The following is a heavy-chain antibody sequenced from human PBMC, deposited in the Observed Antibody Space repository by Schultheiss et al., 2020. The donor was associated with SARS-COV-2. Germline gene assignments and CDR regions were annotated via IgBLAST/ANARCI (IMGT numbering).Heavy chain of an antibody. J-gene: IGHJ5*02. V-gene: IGHV1-18*01. D-gene: IGHD6-13*01. CDR3: ARHLAAPWRAGWFDP. CDR1: GYTFTSYG. Sequence: ASVKVSCKASGYTFTSYGISWVRQAPGQGLEWMGWISAYNGNTNYAQKLQGRVTMTTDTSTSTAYMELRSLRSDDTAVYYCARHLAAPWRAGWFDPWGQGTLVTVSS. CDR2: ISAYNGNT.